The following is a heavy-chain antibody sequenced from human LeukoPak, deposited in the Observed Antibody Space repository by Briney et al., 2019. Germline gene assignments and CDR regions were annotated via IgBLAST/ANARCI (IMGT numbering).Heavy chain of an antibody. J-gene: IGHJ3*02. CDR1: GFTFSSYW. CDR3: ARDSSRYFDWLSDAFDM. D-gene: IGHD3-9*01. Sequence: PGGSLRLSCAASGFTFSSYWMSWVRQAPGKGLEWVANIKQDGSEKYYVDSVKGRFTISRDNAKNSLHLQMNSLRAEDTAVYYCARDSSRYFDWLSDAFDMWGQGTMVTVSS. V-gene: IGHV3-7*01. CDR2: IKQDGSEK.